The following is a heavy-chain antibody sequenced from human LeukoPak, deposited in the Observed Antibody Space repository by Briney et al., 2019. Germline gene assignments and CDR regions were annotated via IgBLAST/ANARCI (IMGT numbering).Heavy chain of an antibody. Sequence: PGGSLRLSCAASGFTFSNYGMHWVRQAPGKGLEWVAVISYDGSNKYYTDSVKGRFTISRDNSKNTLFLQMNSLRADDTAVYFCAKDQKSIAATGYDYWGQGTLVTVSS. V-gene: IGHV3-30*18. CDR2: ISYDGSNK. D-gene: IGHD6-13*01. CDR1: GFTFSNYG. J-gene: IGHJ4*02. CDR3: AKDQKSIAATGYDY.